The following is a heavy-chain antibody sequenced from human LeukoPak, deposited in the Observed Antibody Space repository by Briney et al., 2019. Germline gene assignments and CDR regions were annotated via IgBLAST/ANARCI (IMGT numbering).Heavy chain of an antibody. CDR3: ARGLYSSGWYSPLLGSFDC. Sequence: ASVKVSCKASGGTFSSYAISWVRQAPGQGLEWMGGIIPLFGTANYAQKFQGRVTITADKSTSTAYMELRSLRSDDTAVYYCARGLYSSGWYSPLLGSFDCWGQGTLVTVSS. D-gene: IGHD6-19*01. CDR1: GGTFSSYA. V-gene: IGHV1-69*06. J-gene: IGHJ4*02. CDR2: IIPLFGTA.